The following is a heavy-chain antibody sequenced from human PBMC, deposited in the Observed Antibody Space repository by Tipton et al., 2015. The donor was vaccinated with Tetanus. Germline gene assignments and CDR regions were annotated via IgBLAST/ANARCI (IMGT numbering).Heavy chain of an antibody. D-gene: IGHD1-7*01. CDR3: ARGHSPRYNWNFGYFDF. CDR1: GGGFSKFA. J-gene: IGHJ4*02. Sequence: QVQLVQSGAEVKKPGSSVKVSCKASGGGFSKFAVSWLRQAPGQGVELMGTIIPALSTTTYEQKFPGRITITADGCTSTAYMELSSLTSDDTAVYFCARGHSPRYNWNFGYFDFWGQGTLVTVSS. V-gene: IGHV1-69*18. CDR2: IIPALSTT.